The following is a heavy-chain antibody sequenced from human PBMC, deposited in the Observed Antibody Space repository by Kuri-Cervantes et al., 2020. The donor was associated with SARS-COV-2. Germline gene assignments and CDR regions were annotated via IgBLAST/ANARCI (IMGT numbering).Heavy chain of an antibody. D-gene: IGHD3-3*02. CDR3: VKDPKGFGVSFLVAAFDI. Sequence: GGSLRLSCAASGFTFSSYGMHWVRQAPGKGLEWVAVISYDGSNKYYADSVKGRFTISRDNSKSTLYLQMSSLRAEDTAVYYCVKDPKGFGVSFLVAAFDIWGQGTMVTVSS. V-gene: IGHV3-30*18. CDR2: ISYDGSNK. CDR1: GFTFSSYG. J-gene: IGHJ3*02.